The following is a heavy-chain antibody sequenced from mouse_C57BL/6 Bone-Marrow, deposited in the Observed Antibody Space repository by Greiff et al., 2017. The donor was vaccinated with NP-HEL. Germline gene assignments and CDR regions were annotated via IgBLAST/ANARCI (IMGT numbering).Heavy chain of an antibody. CDR2: IWGGGST. D-gene: IGHD1-1*01. Sequence: VQVVESGPGLVAPSQSLSITCTVSGFSLTSYGVDWVRQPPGKGLEWLGVIWGGGSTNYNSALMSRLSISKDNSKSQVFLKMNSLQTDDTAMYYWWENGSSPYYYAMDYWGQGTSVTVSS. V-gene: IGHV2-9*01. J-gene: IGHJ4*01. CDR3: WENGSSPYYYAMDY. CDR1: GFSLTSYG.